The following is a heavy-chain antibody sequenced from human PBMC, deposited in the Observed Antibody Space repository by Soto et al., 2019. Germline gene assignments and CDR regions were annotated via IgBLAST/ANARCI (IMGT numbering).Heavy chain of an antibody. D-gene: IGHD3-10*01. CDR3: ARGVDAGVDS. J-gene: IGHJ5*01. Sequence: QVQLVQSGAEVKKPGASMKVSCKASGYTFTSYDINWVRQAAGQGLEWMGWVSPPTGRTRYAQNFKGRVTMTRDTSINTAYVELSGLSSDDTALYYCARGVDAGVDSWGQGTLVTVSS. V-gene: IGHV1-8*01. CDR2: VSPPTGRT. CDR1: GYTFTSYD.